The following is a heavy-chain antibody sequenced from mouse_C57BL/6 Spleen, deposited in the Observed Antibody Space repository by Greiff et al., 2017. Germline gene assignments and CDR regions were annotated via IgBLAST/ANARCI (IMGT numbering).Heavy chain of an antibody. V-gene: IGHV1-64*01. D-gene: IGHD1-1*01. J-gene: IGHJ2*01. CDR1: GYTFTSYW. CDR3: ARGAITTVPYFDY. Sequence: VQLQQPGAELVKPGASVKLSCKASGYTFTSYWMHWVKQRPGQGLEWIGMIHPNSGSTNYNEKFKSKATLTVDKSSSTAYMQLSSLSSEDSAVYYCARGAITTVPYFDYWGQGTTLTGSS. CDR2: IHPNSGST.